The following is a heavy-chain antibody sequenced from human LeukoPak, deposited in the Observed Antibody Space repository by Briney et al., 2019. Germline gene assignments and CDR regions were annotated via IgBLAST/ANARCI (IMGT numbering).Heavy chain of an antibody. CDR3: ARSISERYCSGGSCYFNWFDP. J-gene: IGHJ5*02. V-gene: IGHV4-59*12. CDR2: MYYSGST. CDR1: GGSISSYY. D-gene: IGHD2-15*01. Sequence: PSETLSLTCTVSGGSISSYYWSWIRQPPGKGLEWIGYMYYSGSTNYNPSLKSRVTISVDMSKNQVSLKLSSVTAADTAVYYCARSISERYCSGGSCYFNWFDPWGQGTLVTVSS.